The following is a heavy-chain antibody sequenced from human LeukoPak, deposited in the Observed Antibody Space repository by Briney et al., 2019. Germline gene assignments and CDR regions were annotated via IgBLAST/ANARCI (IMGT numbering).Heavy chain of an antibody. Sequence: PGGCLRLSCAASGFTFSSYGMHWVRQAAGKGVEWVGFIRYDGSNKYYADSVKGRFTISRDNSKKTLYLQMNSLRAEDSAVYHCAKHFGVSSGCRPGCYLDYWGEGTLVTVSS. CDR1: GFTFSSYG. D-gene: IGHD3-22*01. CDR3: AKHFGVSSGCRPGCYLDY. J-gene: IGHJ4*02. V-gene: IGHV3-30*02. CDR2: IRYDGSNK.